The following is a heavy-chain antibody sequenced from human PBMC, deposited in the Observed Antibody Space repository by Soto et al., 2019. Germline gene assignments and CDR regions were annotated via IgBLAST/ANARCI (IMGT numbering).Heavy chain of an antibody. CDR2: ISYAGSNK. Sequence: QVQLVESGGGVVQPGRSLRLSCAASGFTFSSYGMHWVRQAPGKGLEWVAVISYAGSNKYYADSVKGRFTISRDNSKNTVYLPMKSLRAGATAGEYCGKGKGDQGRVGSFDPWGQGTLVSVSS. CDR3: GKGKGDQGRVGSFDP. D-gene: IGHD2-2*01. CDR1: GFTFSSYG. J-gene: IGHJ5*02. V-gene: IGHV3-30*18.